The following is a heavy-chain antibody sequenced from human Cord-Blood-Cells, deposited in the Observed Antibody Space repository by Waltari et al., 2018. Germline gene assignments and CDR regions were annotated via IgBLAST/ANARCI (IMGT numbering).Heavy chain of an antibody. CDR2: NYTSGST. Sequence: QVQLQESGPGLVKPSETLSLTCTVSGGPISSSYWSWIRQPAGKGLEWIGRNYTSGSTNYNPSLKSRVTMSVDTSKNQFSLKLSSVTAADTAVYYCARANYYGSGSYSYYFDYWGQGTLVTVSS. CDR1: GGPISSSY. CDR3: ARANYYGSGSYSYYFDY. V-gene: IGHV4-4*07. J-gene: IGHJ4*02. D-gene: IGHD3-10*01.